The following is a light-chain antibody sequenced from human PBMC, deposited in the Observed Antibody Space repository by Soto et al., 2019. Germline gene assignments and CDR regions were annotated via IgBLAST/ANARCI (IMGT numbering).Light chain of an antibody. J-gene: IGKJ1*01. CDR3: QQHNTYPRT. V-gene: IGKV1-5*03. Sequence: DIQMTQSPPTLSASVGERVTITCRASQSISGWLAWYQQKPGKAPNLLIYQASTLESGVPSRFSGSGSGTEFTLTISSLQPDDFATYHCQQHNTYPRTFGQGTNVVI. CDR1: QSISGW. CDR2: QAS.